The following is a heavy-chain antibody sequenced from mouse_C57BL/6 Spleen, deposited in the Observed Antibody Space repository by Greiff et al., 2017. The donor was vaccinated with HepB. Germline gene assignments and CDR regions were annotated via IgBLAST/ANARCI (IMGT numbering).Heavy chain of an antibody. V-gene: IGHV1-69*01. Sequence: QVQLQQPGAELVMPGASVKLSCKASGYTFTSYWIHWVKQRPGQGLEWIGEIDPSDSYTNYNQKFKGKSTLTVDKSSSTAYMQLSSLTSEDSAVYYCARIYYGSSYVDYWGQGTTLTVSS. CDR3: ARIYYGSSYVDY. CDR2: IDPSDSYT. D-gene: IGHD1-1*01. CDR1: GYTFTSYW. J-gene: IGHJ2*01.